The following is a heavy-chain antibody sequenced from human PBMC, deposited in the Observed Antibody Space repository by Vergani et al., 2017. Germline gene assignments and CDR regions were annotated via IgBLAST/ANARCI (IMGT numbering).Heavy chain of an antibody. CDR3: AKEGEDIVVVVAAQVSGDFDY. V-gene: IGHV3-23*04. CDR1: GFTFSSYA. Sequence: EVQLVESGGGLVQPGGSLRLSCAASGFTFSSYAMSWVRQAPGKGLEWVSAISGSGGSTYYADSVKRRFTISRDNSKNTQYLQMNSLRAEDTAVYYCAKEGEDIVVVVAAQVSGDFDYWGQGTLVTVSS. CDR2: ISGSGGST. J-gene: IGHJ4*02. D-gene: IGHD2-15*01.